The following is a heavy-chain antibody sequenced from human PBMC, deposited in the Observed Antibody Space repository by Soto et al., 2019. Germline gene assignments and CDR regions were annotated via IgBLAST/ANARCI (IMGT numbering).Heavy chain of an antibody. D-gene: IGHD3-3*01. J-gene: IGHJ6*02. Sequence: PGGSLRLSCAASGFTFSSYWMSWVRQAPGKGLEWVANIKQDGSEKYYVDSVKGRFTISRDNAKNSLYLQMNSLRAEDTAVYYCARRITIFGVVINNYYGMDVWGQGTTVP. CDR2: IKQDGSEK. CDR1: GFTFSSYW. V-gene: IGHV3-7*01. CDR3: ARRITIFGVVINNYYGMDV.